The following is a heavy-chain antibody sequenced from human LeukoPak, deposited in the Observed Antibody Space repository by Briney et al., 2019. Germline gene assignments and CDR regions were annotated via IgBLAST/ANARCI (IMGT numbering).Heavy chain of an antibody. CDR2: IIPIFGTA. Sequence: ASVKVSCKASGGTFSSYAISWVRQAPGQGLEWMGGIIPIFGTANYAQKLQGRVTMTTDTSTSTAYMELRSLRSDDTAVYYCARDLGRRCSGGRCYYYSHYMDVWGKGTTVTISS. CDR1: GGTFSSYA. CDR3: ARDLGRRCSGGRCYYYSHYMDV. V-gene: IGHV1-69*05. J-gene: IGHJ6*03. D-gene: IGHD2-15*01.